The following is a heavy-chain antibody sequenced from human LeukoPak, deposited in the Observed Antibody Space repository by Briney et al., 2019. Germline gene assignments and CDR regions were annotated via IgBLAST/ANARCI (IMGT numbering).Heavy chain of an antibody. CDR2: ISSNGGST. D-gene: IGHD4-23*01. CDR1: GLTFSSYA. J-gene: IGHJ4*02. Sequence: EGSLRLSCSASGLTFSSYAMHWVRQAPGKGLEYVSAISSNGGSTYYADSVKGRFTISRDNSKNTLYLQMSSLRAEDTAVYYCVKARWYRDFDYWGQGTLVTVSS. V-gene: IGHV3-64D*06. CDR3: VKARWYRDFDY.